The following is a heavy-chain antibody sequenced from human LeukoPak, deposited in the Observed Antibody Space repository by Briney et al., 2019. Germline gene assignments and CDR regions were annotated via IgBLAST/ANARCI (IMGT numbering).Heavy chain of an antibody. J-gene: IGHJ4*02. Sequence: GGSLRLSCAASGFTFSSYGMSWVRQAPGKGLEWVSAISGSGGSTYYADSVKGRFTISRDNSKNTLYLQMNSLRAEDTAVYYCARDFADSSGYYLGYWGQGTLVTVSS. V-gene: IGHV3-23*01. D-gene: IGHD3-22*01. CDR1: GFTFSSYG. CDR2: ISGSGGST. CDR3: ARDFADSSGYYLGY.